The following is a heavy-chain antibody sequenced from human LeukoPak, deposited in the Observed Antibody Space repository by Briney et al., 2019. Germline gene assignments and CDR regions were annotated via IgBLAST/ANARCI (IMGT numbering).Heavy chain of an antibody. CDR1: GGSISSSSYY. D-gene: IGHD6-19*01. CDR2: IYYSGST. Sequence: KPSETLSLTCTVSGGSISSSSYYWGWIRQPPGKGLEWIGSIYYSGSTYYNPSLKSRVTISVDTSKNQFSLKLSSVTAADTAVYYCERESGYSSGWYRVDYWGQGTLVTVSS. V-gene: IGHV4-39*02. J-gene: IGHJ4*02. CDR3: ERESGYSSGWYRVDY.